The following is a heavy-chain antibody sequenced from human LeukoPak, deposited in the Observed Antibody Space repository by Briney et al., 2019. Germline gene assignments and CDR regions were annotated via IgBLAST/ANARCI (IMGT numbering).Heavy chain of an antibody. CDR3: ARVRYYGSGSYSLLYYYYMDV. V-gene: IGHV1-46*01. D-gene: IGHD3-10*01. CDR1: GYTFTSYY. Sequence: GASVKVSCKASGYTFTSYYMHWVRQAPGQGLEWMGIINPSGGSTSYAQKFQGRVTMTRDMSTSTVYMELSSLRSEDTAVYYCARVRYYGSGSYSLLYYYYMDVWGKGTTVTVSS. J-gene: IGHJ6*03. CDR2: INPSGGST.